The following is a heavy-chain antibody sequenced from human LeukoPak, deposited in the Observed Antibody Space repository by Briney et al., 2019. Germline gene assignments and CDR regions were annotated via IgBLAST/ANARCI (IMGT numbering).Heavy chain of an antibody. CDR3: ARERNYYDSSGYYSPDYFDY. Sequence: GGSLRLSCAASGFTVSSNYMSWVRQAPGKGLEWVSVIYSGGSTYYADSAKGRFTISRDNSKNTLYLQMNSLRAEDTAVYYCARERNYYDSSGYYSPDYFDYWGQGTLVTVSS. D-gene: IGHD3-22*01. CDR1: GFTVSSNY. CDR2: IYSGGST. V-gene: IGHV3-53*01. J-gene: IGHJ4*02.